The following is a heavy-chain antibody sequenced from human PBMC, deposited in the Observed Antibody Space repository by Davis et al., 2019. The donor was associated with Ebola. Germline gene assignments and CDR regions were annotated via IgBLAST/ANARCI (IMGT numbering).Heavy chain of an antibody. CDR2: ISYDGSNK. J-gene: IGHJ4*02. D-gene: IGHD5-18*01. CDR1: GFTFSSYA. Sequence: GESLKISCAASGFTFSSYAMHWVRQAPGKGPEWVAVISYDGSNKYYADSVKGRFTISRDNSKNTLYLQMNSLRAEDTAAYYCARRGYSYGYFDYWGQGTLVTVSS. CDR3: ARRGYSYGYFDY. V-gene: IGHV3-30-3*01.